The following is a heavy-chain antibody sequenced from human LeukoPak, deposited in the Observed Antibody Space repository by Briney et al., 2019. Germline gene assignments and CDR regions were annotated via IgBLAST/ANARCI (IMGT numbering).Heavy chain of an antibody. J-gene: IGHJ3*02. CDR2: ISSSGSTI. D-gene: IGHD2-15*01. CDR1: GFTFSSYE. CDR3: ARGGSPHAFDI. Sequence: GGSLRLSCAASGFTFSSYEMNWVRQAPGKGLEWVSYISSSGSTIFYADSVKGRFTISRDNAKNSLYLQMNSLRAEDTAVYYCARGGSPHAFDIWGQGTMVTVSS. V-gene: IGHV3-48*03.